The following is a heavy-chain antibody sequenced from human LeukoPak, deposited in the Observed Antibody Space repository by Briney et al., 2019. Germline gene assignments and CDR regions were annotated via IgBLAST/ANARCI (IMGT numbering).Heavy chain of an antibody. V-gene: IGHV3-20*04. CDR1: GFTFDYYG. Sequence: GSLRLSCAASGFTFDYYGMSWVRQAPGKGLEWVSGINWNGGSTGYADSVKGRFTISRDNAKNSLYLQMNSLRAEDTALYYCARVEGYSSSWNLDYWGQGTLVTVSS. CDR3: ARVEGYSSSWNLDY. J-gene: IGHJ4*02. CDR2: INWNGGST. D-gene: IGHD6-13*01.